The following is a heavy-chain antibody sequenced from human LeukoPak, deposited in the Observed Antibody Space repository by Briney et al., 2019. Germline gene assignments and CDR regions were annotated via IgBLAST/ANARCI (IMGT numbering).Heavy chain of an antibody. CDR3: ARVGTTAYYYYFMDV. V-gene: IGHV1-69*05. D-gene: IGHD1-7*01. J-gene: IGHJ6*03. Sequence: GASVKVSCKASGGTFSSYAISWVRQAPGQGLEWMGGIIPIFGTANYAQKFQGRVTINTDESTSTAYMELSSLRSEDTAVYYCARVGTTAYYYYFMDVWGKGTTVTVSS. CDR1: GGTFSSYA. CDR2: IIPIFGTA.